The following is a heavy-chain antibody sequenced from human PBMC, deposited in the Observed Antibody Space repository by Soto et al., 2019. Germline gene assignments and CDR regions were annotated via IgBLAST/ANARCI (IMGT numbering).Heavy chain of an antibody. J-gene: IGHJ6*02. CDR1: TDTFNKYA. D-gene: IGHD3-16*01. Sequence: QVQLVQSGAEVKKPGSSGKVSCKTSTDTFNKYAFNWVRQAPGQGLEWMGWIIPIFSSRNYAEKFQGRVPITADDATSTAYMELRSLRFEDTAVYYCARGETYLGVWGQGTTVTVSS. V-gene: IGHV1-69*01. CDR3: ARGETYLGV. CDR2: IIPIFSSR.